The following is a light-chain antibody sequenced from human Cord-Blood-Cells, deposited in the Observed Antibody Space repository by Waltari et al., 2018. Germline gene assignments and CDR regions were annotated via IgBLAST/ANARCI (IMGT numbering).Light chain of an antibody. CDR1: SSNIGRNT. CDR2: SNN. CDR3: AAWDDSLNGWV. V-gene: IGLV1-44*01. Sequence: QSVLTQPPSASGTPGHRVPISCSGSSSNIGRNTVNCYQQLPGTAPKLLIYSNNQRPSGVPDRCSGSKSGTSASLAISGLQSEDEADYYCAAWDDSLNGWVFGGGTKLTVL. J-gene: IGLJ3*02.